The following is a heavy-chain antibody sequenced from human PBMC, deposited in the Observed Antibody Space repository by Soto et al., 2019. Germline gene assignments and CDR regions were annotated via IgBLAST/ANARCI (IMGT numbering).Heavy chain of an antibody. J-gene: IGHJ4*02. D-gene: IGHD6-13*01. V-gene: IGHV1-18*04. CDR3: ARTPTYSRLGDY. CDR2: INPYNANT. CDR1: GYTFTSYG. Sequence: QVELVQSGGEVKKPGASVKVSCKASGYTFTSYGISWVRQAPVQRLEWVGWINPYNANTNYAQEFQGRVTMTTDTSTSTVYMELRSLRSDDTAFYYCARTPTYSRLGDYWGQGTLVTVAS.